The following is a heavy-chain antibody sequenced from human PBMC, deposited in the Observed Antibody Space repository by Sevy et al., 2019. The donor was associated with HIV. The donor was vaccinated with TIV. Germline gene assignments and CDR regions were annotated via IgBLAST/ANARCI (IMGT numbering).Heavy chain of an antibody. CDR2: ISSSSSYI. D-gene: IGHD6-13*01. CDR3: ARCIAAAGTPGVLDI. Sequence: GGSLRLSCAASGFTFSSYSMNWVRQAPGKGLEWVSSISSSSSYIYYADSVKGRFTISRDNAKNSLYLQMNSLRAEDTAVYYCARCIAAAGTPGVLDIWGQGTMVTISS. CDR1: GFTFSSYS. J-gene: IGHJ3*02. V-gene: IGHV3-21*01.